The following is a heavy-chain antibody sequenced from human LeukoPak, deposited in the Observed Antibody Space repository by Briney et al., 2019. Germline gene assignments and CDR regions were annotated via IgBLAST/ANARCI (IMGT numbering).Heavy chain of an antibody. Sequence: SETLSLTCAVYGGSFSGYYWSWIRQPPRKGLEWIGEINHSGSTNYNPSLRSRVTISVDTSKNQFSLKLSSVTAADTAVYYCARVWGWLQFYLFDYWGQGTLVTVSS. V-gene: IGHV4-34*01. D-gene: IGHD5-24*01. CDR3: ARVWGWLQFYLFDY. CDR1: GGSFSGYY. J-gene: IGHJ4*02. CDR2: INHSGST.